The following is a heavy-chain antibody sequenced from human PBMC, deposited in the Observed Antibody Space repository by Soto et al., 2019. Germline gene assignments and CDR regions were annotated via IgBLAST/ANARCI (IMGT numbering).Heavy chain of an antibody. CDR3: ARLAALRATESPLDV. J-gene: IGHJ6*02. V-gene: IGHV5-10-1*01. D-gene: IGHD3-16*01. Sequence: GEPMKNSKKGAGYSFTSYWISWVRQMPGKGLEWMGRIDPSDSYTNYSPSFQGHVTISADKSISTAYLQWSSLKASDTAMYYCARLAALRATESPLDVWGQGTTVTVSS. CDR1: GYSFTSYW. CDR2: IDPSDSYT.